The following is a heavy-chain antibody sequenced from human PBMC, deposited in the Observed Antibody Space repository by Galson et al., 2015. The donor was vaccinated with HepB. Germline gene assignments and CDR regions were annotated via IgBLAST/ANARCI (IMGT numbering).Heavy chain of an antibody. CDR1: GGSIRSDGYY. J-gene: IGHJ4*02. CDR2: IYYSGST. V-gene: IGHV4-31*03. D-gene: IGHD6-19*01. Sequence: TLSLTCTVSGGSIRSDGYYWNWIRQHPGKGLEWIGYIYYSGSTYYTPSLKSRVTISLDTSKNLFPLKLSFVTAADTAIYYCARDVRVGPGSGWYYFDSWGQGTLVTVSS. CDR3: ARDVRVGPGSGWYYFDS.